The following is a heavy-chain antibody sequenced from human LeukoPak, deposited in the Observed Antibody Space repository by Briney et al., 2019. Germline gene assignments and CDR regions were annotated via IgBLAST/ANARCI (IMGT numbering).Heavy chain of an antibody. CDR3: ARSVYVGFDY. Sequence: SETLSLTCTVSGGSISSSSYYWGWIRQPPGKGLEWIGSIYYSGSTYYNPSLKSRVTISVDTSKNQFSLKLSSVTAADTAVYYCARSVYVGFDYWGQGTLVTVSS. CDR1: GGSISSSSYY. V-gene: IGHV4-39*07. J-gene: IGHJ4*02. D-gene: IGHD5/OR15-5a*01. CDR2: IYYSGST.